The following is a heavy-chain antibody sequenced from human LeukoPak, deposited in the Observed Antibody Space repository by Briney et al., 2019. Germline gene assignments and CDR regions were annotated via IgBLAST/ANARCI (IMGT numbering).Heavy chain of an antibody. J-gene: IGHJ4*02. CDR2: INYSGST. CDR3: SSRGYCSSNSCWIFDY. Sequence: SETLSLTCTVSGVSISSYSRSWIRQPPGKGLEWIASINYSGSTSYNPSLKRRVIISVDTTTKHSSLKQSSVTTADAAAYYCSSRGYCSSNSCWIFDYWGQGTLVTVSS. CDR1: GVSISSYS. V-gene: IGHV4-59*01. D-gene: IGHD2-2*01.